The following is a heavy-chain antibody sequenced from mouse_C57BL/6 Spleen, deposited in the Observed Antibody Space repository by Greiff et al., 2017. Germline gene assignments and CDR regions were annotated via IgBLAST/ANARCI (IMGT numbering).Heavy chain of an antibody. Sequence: LVESGASVKISCKASGYAFSSYWMNWVKQRPGKGLEWIGQIYPGDGDTNYNGKFKGKATLTADKSSSTAYMQHSSLTSEDSAVYFCARASTMVSWFAYWGQGTLVTVSA. CDR3: ARASTMVSWFAY. D-gene: IGHD2-2*01. CDR1: GYAFSSYW. V-gene: IGHV1-80*01. CDR2: IYPGDGDT. J-gene: IGHJ3*01.